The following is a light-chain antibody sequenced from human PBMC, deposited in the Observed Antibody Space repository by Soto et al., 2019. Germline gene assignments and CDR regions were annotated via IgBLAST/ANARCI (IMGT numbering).Light chain of an antibody. CDR1: QNIRNL. CDR3: QQYNSYST. J-gene: IGKJ1*01. V-gene: IGKV1-5*01. Sequence: DLQLNQSPSTLSASVGDSFPITCRASQNIRNLLAWYQQKPGKAPKPLIYDASSLESGVPSRFSGSGSETEFTLTISSLQPDDFATYYCQQYNSYSTVGQGTKVDIK. CDR2: DAS.